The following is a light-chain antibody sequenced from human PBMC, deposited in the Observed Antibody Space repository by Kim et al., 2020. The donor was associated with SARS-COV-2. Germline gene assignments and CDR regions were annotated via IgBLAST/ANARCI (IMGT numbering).Light chain of an antibody. CDR1: SIGSKS. V-gene: IGLV3-21*04. J-gene: IGLJ2*01. CDR3: QVWDSSSDHRVV. CDR2: YDS. Sequence: GNRAEISCRGNSIGSKSVHWYQRKSGQAPVLVIYYDSDRPSGIPERFSGSNSGNTATLTISRVEAGDEADYYCQVWDSSSDHRVVFGGGTQLIVL.